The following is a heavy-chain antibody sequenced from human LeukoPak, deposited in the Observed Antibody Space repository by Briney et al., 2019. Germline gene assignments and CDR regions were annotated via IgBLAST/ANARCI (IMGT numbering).Heavy chain of an antibody. Sequence: SETLSLTCTVSGGSISSYYWNWIRQPPGKGLEWIGYISYSGSTNYNPSLKSRVTISLDTSEHQFSLKLSSVTAADTAVYYCARAVASRYFDYWGQGTLVTVSS. J-gene: IGHJ4*02. CDR2: ISYSGST. CDR3: ARAVASRYFDY. CDR1: GGSISSYY. V-gene: IGHV4-59*01. D-gene: IGHD6-19*01.